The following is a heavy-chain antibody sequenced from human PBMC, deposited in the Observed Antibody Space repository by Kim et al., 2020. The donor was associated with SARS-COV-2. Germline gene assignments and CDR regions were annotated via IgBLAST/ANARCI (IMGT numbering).Heavy chain of an antibody. D-gene: IGHD1-26*01. V-gene: IGHV3-48*01. J-gene: IGHJ6*02. Sequence: ESVRGRFTISRDNAKNSLYLQMNSLRAEDTAVYYCARVSGATSYYYYGMDVWGQGTTVTVSS. CDR3: ARVSGATSYYYYGMDV.